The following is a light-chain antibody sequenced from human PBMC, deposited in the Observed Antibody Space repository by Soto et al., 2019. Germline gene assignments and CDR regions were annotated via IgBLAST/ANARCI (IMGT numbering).Light chain of an antibody. V-gene: IGKV3-15*01. CDR2: GAS. CDR3: QHYHSLPHL. J-gene: IGKJ2*01. Sequence: EIVMTQSPATLSVSPGQRATLSCRASQNVNSHLAWYQQRPGQAPRLLIFGASTRATGVSARFSGSGSGTEFTLTISSLQSEDFAVYYCQHYHSLPHLFGQGTNLQ. CDR1: QNVNSH.